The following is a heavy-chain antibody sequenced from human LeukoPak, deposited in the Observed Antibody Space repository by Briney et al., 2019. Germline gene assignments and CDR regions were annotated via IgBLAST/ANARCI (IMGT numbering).Heavy chain of an antibody. V-gene: IGHV1-2*02. Sequence: ASLKVSCEASRYTFTGYYMHWVRHAPGQGLEWMGWINPNSGGTNYAQKFQGRVTMTRDTSISTAYMELSRLRSDDTAVYYCARSIVAATGHFDYWGQGTLVTVSS. J-gene: IGHJ4*02. CDR1: RYTFTGYY. D-gene: IGHD1-26*01. CDR2: INPNSGGT. CDR3: ARSIVAATGHFDY.